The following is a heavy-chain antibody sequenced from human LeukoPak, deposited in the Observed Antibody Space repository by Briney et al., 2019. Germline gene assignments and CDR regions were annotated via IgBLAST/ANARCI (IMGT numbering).Heavy chain of an antibody. V-gene: IGHV4-34*01. CDR3: ARRRITMVRGGNWFDP. CDR2: INHSGST. J-gene: IGHJ5*02. CDR1: GGSFSGYY. D-gene: IGHD3-10*01. Sequence: PSETLSLTCAVYGGSFSGYYWSWIRQPPGKGLEWIGEINHSGSTNYNPSLKSRVTISVDTSKNQFSLKLSSVTAADTAVYYCARRRITMVRGGNWFDPWGQGTLVTVSS.